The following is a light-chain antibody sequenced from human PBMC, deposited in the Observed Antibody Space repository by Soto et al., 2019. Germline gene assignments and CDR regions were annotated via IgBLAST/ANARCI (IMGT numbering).Light chain of an antibody. V-gene: IGKV1-5*03. J-gene: IGKJ1*01. CDR2: KAS. Sequence: DTQMTQSPSTLSGSVGDRVSITCRASQTISSWLAWYRQKPGKAAKLLIYKASTLKSGVPSRFSGSGSGTEFTLTISSLQPDDFATYYCQHYNSYSEAFGQGSKV. CDR1: QTISSW. CDR3: QHYNSYSEA.